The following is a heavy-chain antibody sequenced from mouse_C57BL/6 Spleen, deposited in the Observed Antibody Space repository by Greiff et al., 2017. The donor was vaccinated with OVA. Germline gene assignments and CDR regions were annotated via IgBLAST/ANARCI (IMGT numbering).Heavy chain of an antibody. V-gene: IGHV1-26*01. Sequence: EVQLQQSGPELVKPGASVKISCKASGYTFTDYYMNWVKQSHGKSLEWIGDINPNNGGTSYNQKFKGKATLTVDKSSSTAYMELRSLTSEDSAVYYCARGIYGPLDYWGQGTTLTVSS. CDR1: GYTFTDYY. J-gene: IGHJ2*01. D-gene: IGHD1-1*02. CDR2: INPNNGGT. CDR3: ARGIYGPLDY.